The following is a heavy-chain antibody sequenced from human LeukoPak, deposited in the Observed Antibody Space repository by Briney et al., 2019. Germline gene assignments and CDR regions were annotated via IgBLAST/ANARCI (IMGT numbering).Heavy chain of an antibody. Sequence: PGGSLRLSCAASGFTFSSYGMHWVRQAPGKGLEWVAFIRYDGSNKYYADSVKGRFTISRDNSKNTLYLQMDSLRAEDTAVYYCARASVDGSGSYSDYWGQGTLVTVSS. V-gene: IGHV3-30*02. CDR1: GFTFSSYG. J-gene: IGHJ4*02. CDR2: IRYDGSNK. D-gene: IGHD3-10*01. CDR3: ARASVDGSGSYSDY.